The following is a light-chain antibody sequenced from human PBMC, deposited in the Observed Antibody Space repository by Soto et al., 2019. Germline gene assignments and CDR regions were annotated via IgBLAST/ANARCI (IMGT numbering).Light chain of an antibody. J-gene: IGKJ1*01. Sequence: DIQMTQSPSSLSASVGDRVTITCRASQRVGSXLNWYQQKPGKAPTLLIYSASELQSGVSSRFSGSGSGTDFTLTIRNLQPEDFAVYYCQQSHNTPLTFGQGTKVEI. CDR2: SAS. V-gene: IGKV1-39*01. CDR3: QQSHNTPLT. CDR1: QRVGSX.